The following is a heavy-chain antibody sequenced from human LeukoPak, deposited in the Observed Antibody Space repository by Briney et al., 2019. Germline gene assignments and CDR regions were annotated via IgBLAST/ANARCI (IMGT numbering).Heavy chain of an antibody. CDR2: IIPIFGTA. V-gene: IGHV1-69*06. D-gene: IGHD2-2*01. CDR3: ARDECSSTSCYPGRGFDY. CDR1: GGTFSSYA. J-gene: IGHJ4*02. Sequence: SVKVSCKTSGGTFSSYAISWVRQAPGQGLEWMGGIIPIFGTANYAQKFQGRVTITADKSTSTVYMELSSLRSEDTAVYYCARDECSSTSCYPGRGFDYWGQGTLVTVSS.